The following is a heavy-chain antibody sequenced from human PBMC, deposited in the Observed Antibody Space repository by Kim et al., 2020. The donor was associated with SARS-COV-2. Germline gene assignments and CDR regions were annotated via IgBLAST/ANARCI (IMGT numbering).Heavy chain of an antibody. CDR3: ATVNPVVRYFGPFDP. V-gene: IGHV1-24*01. J-gene: IGHJ5*02. Sequence: ASVKVSCKVSGYTLTELSMHWVRQAPGKGLEWMGGFDPEDGETIYAQKFQGRVTMTEDTSTDTAYMELSSLRSEDTAVYYCATVNPVVRYFGPFDPWGQGTLVTVSS. D-gene: IGHD3-9*01. CDR2: FDPEDGET. CDR1: GYTLTELS.